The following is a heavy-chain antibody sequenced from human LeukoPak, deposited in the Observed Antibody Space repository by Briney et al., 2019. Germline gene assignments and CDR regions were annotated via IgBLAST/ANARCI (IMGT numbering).Heavy chain of an antibody. D-gene: IGHD3-10*01. J-gene: IGHJ4*02. CDR2: INPNSGGT. Sequence: GASVKVSCKASGYTFTGYYMHWVRQAPGQGLEWMGWINPNSGGTNYAQKFQGRVTMTRDTSTSTVYMELSSLRSEDTAVYYCARDRSTWGYMVRGVTPDYWGQGTLVTVSS. CDR3: ARDRSTWGYMVRGVTPDY. V-gene: IGHV1-2*02. CDR1: GYTFTGYY.